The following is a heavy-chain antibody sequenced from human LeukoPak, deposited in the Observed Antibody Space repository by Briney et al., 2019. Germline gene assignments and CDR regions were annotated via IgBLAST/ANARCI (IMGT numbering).Heavy chain of an antibody. CDR2: ISYHGSDK. V-gene: IGHV3-30*18. J-gene: IGHJ3*02. CDR1: GFTFSSYG. CDR3: AKAARGDTAMLGAFDI. D-gene: IGHD5-18*01. Sequence: GGSLRLSCAASGFTFSSYGMHWVRQAPGKGLEWVAVISYHGSDKYYADSVKGRFTISRDNSKNTLYLQLNSLRAEDTAVYYCAKAARGDTAMLGAFDIWGQGTMVTVSS.